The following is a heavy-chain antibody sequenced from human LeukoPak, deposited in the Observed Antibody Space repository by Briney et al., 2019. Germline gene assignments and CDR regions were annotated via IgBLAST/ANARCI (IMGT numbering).Heavy chain of an antibody. D-gene: IGHD2-2*01. J-gene: IGHJ3*02. Sequence: ASVKVSCKASGYTFTGYYMHWVRQAPGQGLEWMGWINPNSGGPNYAQKFQGRVTMTRDTSISTAYMELSRLRSDDTAVYYCARVGYCNSTSCYSLDAFDIWGQGTMVTVSS. CDR3: ARVGYCNSTSCYSLDAFDI. CDR1: GYTFTGYY. CDR2: INPNSGGP. V-gene: IGHV1-2*02.